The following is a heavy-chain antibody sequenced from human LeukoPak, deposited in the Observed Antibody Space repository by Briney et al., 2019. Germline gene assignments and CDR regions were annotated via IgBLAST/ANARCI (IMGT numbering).Heavy chain of an antibody. V-gene: IGHV4-34*01. CDR2: INHSGST. Sequence: SETLSLTCAVYGGSFSGYYWSWIRQPPGKGLEWIGEINHSGSTNYNPSLKSRVTISVDTSKNQFSQKLSSVTAADTAVYYCARGDCSSTSCHLSGYYFDYWGQGTLVTVSS. CDR3: ARGDCSSTSCHLSGYYFDY. CDR1: GGSFSGYY. J-gene: IGHJ4*02. D-gene: IGHD2-2*01.